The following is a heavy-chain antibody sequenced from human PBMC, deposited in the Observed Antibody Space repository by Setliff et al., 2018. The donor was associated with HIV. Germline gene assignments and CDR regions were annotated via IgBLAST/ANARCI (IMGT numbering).Heavy chain of an antibody. CDR1: GGSIRSSSYY. V-gene: IGHV4-39*01. CDR3: ARHYGAVKSVVTVVAKYFPH. J-gene: IGHJ1*01. CDR2: IYYRGNT. Sequence: SETLSLTCNVSGGSIRSSSYYWGWIRQPPGKGLEWIGSIYYRGNTYYNPSLKSRVTVSVDTSKNQFSLKLTSVTAADTAVYYCARHYGAVKSVVTVVAKYFPHWSQGTLVTVSS. D-gene: IGHD2-21*02.